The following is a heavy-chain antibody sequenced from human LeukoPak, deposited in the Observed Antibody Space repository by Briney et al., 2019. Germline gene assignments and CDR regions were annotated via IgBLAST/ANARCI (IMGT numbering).Heavy chain of an antibody. D-gene: IGHD2-15*01. CDR1: GGPISSYY. Sequence: SETLSLTCTVSGGPISSYYWSWIRQPPGKGLEWIGYIYYSGSTNYNPSLKSRVTISVDTSKNQFSLKLSSVTAADTAVYYCARARGYCSGGSCFRFDYWGQGTLVTVSS. CDR2: IYYSGST. CDR3: ARARGYCSGGSCFRFDY. V-gene: IGHV4-59*01. J-gene: IGHJ4*02.